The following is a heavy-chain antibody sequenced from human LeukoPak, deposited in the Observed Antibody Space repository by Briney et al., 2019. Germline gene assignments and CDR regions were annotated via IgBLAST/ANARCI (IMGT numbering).Heavy chain of an antibody. Sequence: GASVKVSCKGSGYTFTSYDINWVRQATGQGLEWMGWMNPNSGNTGYAQKLQGRVTMTRNTSISTAYMELSSLRSEDTAVYYCVRSKWELLGGGDYWGQGTLVTVSS. J-gene: IGHJ4*02. V-gene: IGHV1-8*01. CDR1: GYTFTSYD. CDR2: MNPNSGNT. D-gene: IGHD1-26*01. CDR3: VRSKWELLGGGDY.